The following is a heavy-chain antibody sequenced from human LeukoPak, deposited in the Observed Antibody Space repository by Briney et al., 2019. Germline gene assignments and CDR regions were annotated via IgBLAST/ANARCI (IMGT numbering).Heavy chain of an antibody. CDR1: GYTISSYG. CDR3: ARVGDISWFDP. Sequence: GASVKVSCKASGYTISSYGIGWVRLAPGLGLEWMGWISAYSGKSNYAQKFQGRVTMTTDTSTNTAYMELRSLRSDDTAIYYCARVGDISWFDPWGQGTLVTVSS. V-gene: IGHV1-18*01. CDR2: ISAYSGKS. D-gene: IGHD2-15*01. J-gene: IGHJ5*02.